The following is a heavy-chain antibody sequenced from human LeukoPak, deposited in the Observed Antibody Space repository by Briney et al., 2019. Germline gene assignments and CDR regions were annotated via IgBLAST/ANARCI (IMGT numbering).Heavy chain of an antibody. J-gene: IGHJ4*02. CDR3: ARVHYYDNSGYWFFDY. CDR2: IYYSGNT. CDR1: GVSISSSNSY. D-gene: IGHD3-22*01. V-gene: IGHV4-39*07. Sequence: SETLSLTCTVSGVSISSSNSYWGWIRQPPGKGLEWIGSIYYSGNTYYNASLKSQVSMSLDTSKNQLSLKLSSVTAADTAVYYCARVHYYDNSGYWFFDYWGQGTLVTVSS.